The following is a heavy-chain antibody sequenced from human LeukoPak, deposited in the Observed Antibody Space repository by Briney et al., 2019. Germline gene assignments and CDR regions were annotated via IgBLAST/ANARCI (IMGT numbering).Heavy chain of an antibody. V-gene: IGHV3-66*02. J-gene: IGHJ4*02. D-gene: IGHD6-13*01. Sequence: GGSLRLSCAGSGFSVSNYYMSWVRQAPGKGLEWVSLIRDSGETFYADSVKGRFTISRDNSKNTMYLQMNRLRVEDTAVYYCARVTAAAGPNDYWGQGTLVTVSS. CDR3: ARVTAAAGPNDY. CDR1: GFSVSNYY. CDR2: IRDSGET.